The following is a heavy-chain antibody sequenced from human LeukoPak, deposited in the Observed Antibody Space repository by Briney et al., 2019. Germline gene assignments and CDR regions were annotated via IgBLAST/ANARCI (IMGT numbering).Heavy chain of an antibody. CDR1: GFTFSSSA. D-gene: IGHD1-7*01. CDR2: ISGSGTGT. V-gene: IGHV3-23*01. Sequence: GGSLRLSCAASGFTFSSSAMSWVRQAPGKGLYWVSAISGSGTGTYYADSVTGRFTISRDNSKNTLYLQMNSLRAEDTAVYYCAKEGGTGTRFDYWGQGTLVTVSS. J-gene: IGHJ4*02. CDR3: AKEGGTGTRFDY.